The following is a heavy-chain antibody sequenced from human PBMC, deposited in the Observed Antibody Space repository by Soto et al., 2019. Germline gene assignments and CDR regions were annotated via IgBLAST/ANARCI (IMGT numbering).Heavy chain of an antibody. D-gene: IGHD3-16*02. CDR1: GYTFTSYY. J-gene: IGHJ4*02. Sequence: AASVKVSCKASGYTFTSYYMHWVRQAPGQGLEWMGIINPSGDSTSYAQKFQGRVTMTRDTSTSTVYMELSSLRSEDTAVYYCARSYYDYVWGSYSSAHFDYWGQGTLVTVSS. CDR2: INPSGDST. CDR3: ARSYYDYVWGSYSSAHFDY. V-gene: IGHV1-46*01.